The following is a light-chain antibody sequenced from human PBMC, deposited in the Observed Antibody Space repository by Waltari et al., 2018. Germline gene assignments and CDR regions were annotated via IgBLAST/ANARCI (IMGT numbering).Light chain of an antibody. CDR1: QSLLTRNGNNY. CDR2: LGS. J-gene: IGKJ1*01. CDR3: MQSLLALWT. V-gene: IGKV2-28*01. Sequence: DIVMTQSPFSLPVTPGEPASISCRSSQSLLTRNGNNYLDWYLQKPGQSPQLLIYLGSDRASGVPDRFSASGSGTDFTLKISRVEAEDVGVYYCMQSLLALWTFGQGTKVEIK.